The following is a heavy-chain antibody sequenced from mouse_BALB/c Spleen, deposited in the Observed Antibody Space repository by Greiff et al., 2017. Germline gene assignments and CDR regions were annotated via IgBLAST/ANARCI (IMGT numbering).Heavy chain of an antibody. Sequence: EVHLVESGGDLVKPGGSLKLSCAASGFTFSSYGMSWVRQTPDKRLEWVATISSGGSYTYYPDSVKGRFTISRDNAKNTLYLQMSSLKSEDTAMYYCARQRANWDDYWGQGTTLTVSS. J-gene: IGHJ2*01. D-gene: IGHD4-1*01. CDR2: ISSGGSYT. V-gene: IGHV5-6*01. CDR1: GFTFSSYG. CDR3: ARQRANWDDY.